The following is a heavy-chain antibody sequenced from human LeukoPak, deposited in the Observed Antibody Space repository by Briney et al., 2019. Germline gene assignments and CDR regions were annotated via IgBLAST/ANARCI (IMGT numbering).Heavy chain of an antibody. CDR3: ARTDYYDSSGYSYYYYYGMDV. CDR2: ISSDSSTI. CDR1: GFTFSSYG. V-gene: IGHV3-48*04. Sequence: PGGSLRLSCAASGFTFSSYGMNWVRQAPGKGLEWISYISSDSSTIYYADSVKGRFTISRDNAKNSLNLQMNSLRAEDTAVYYCARTDYYDSSGYSYYYYYGMDVWGQGTTVTVSS. J-gene: IGHJ6*02. D-gene: IGHD3-22*01.